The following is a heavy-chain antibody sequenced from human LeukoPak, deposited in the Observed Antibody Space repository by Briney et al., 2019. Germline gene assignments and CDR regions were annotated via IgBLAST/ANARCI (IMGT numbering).Heavy chain of an antibody. Sequence: ASVKVSCKASGYTFTGYYMHWVRQAPGQGLEWMGWINPNSGGTNYAQKFQGRVTMTRDTSISTAYMELSRLRSDDTAVYYCARLRIAAAGTSGPVHRRNWFDPWGQGTLVTVSS. CDR3: ARLRIAAAGTSGPVHRRNWFDP. V-gene: IGHV1-2*02. CDR1: GYTFTGYY. D-gene: IGHD6-13*01. J-gene: IGHJ5*02. CDR2: INPNSGGT.